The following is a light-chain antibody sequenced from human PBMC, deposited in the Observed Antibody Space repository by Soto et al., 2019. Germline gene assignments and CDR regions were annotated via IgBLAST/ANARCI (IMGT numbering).Light chain of an antibody. V-gene: IGLV2-14*03. CDR3: CSYTTSSTYV. Sequence: SVLTQPASVSGSPGEWIAISCNGTSSDVGGYNYVSWYQQHPGKAPKLMIYDVSNRPSGVSNRFSGSKSGNTASLTISGLQAEDEADYYCCSYTTSSTYVFGTGTKVTVL. CDR1: SSDVGGYNY. J-gene: IGLJ1*01. CDR2: DVS.